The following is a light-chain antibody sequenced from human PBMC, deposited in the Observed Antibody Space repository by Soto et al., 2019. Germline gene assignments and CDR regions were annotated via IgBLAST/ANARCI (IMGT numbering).Light chain of an antibody. CDR1: NSNIGDNY. J-gene: IGLJ2*01. CDR3: GTWDSSLSAVV. V-gene: IGLV1-51*01. Sequence: QSALTQPPSVSAAPGQRVTISCSGRNSNIGDNYVSWYQQVPGTAPKLLIYDNNKRPSEIPDRFSGSKSGTSATLGITGLQTGDEADYYCGTWDSSLSAVVFGGGTKLTVL. CDR2: DNN.